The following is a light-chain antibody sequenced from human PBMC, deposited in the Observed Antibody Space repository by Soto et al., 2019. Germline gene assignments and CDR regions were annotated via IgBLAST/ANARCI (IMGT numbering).Light chain of an antibody. CDR1: NNCLCGYDY. J-gene: IGLJ1*01. CDR2: DVS. CDR3: YSYTSSNTYV. Sequence: SVLTQPASPSGSPGPAIPLSFTGNNNCLCGYDYVSWYQHHPGKVPQLMIYDVSNRPSGVSNRFSGSKSGNTASLTISGLQAEDEADYYCYSYTSSNTYVFGTGTKVTVL. V-gene: IGLV2-14*03.